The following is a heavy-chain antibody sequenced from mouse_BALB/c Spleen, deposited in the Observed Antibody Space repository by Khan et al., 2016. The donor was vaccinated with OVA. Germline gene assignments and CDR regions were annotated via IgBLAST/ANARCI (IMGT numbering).Heavy chain of an antibody. J-gene: IGHJ4*01. Sequence: QVQLQQSGAELARPGASVKMSCKASGYTFTTYTIHWVKQRPGQGLEWIGYMNPSSDYTNYNQKFKDKATLTAEKYSSTAYMQLSTLTSEDSAVXDCARKRSYGYPYGMDYWGQGTSVTVSS. CDR3: ARKRSYGYPYGMDY. CDR2: MNPSSDYT. D-gene: IGHD2-2*01. CDR1: GYTFTTYT. V-gene: IGHV1-4*01.